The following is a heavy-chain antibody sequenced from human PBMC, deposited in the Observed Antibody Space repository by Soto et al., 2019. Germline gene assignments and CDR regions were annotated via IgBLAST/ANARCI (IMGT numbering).Heavy chain of an antibody. J-gene: IGHJ3*02. D-gene: IGHD3-22*01. V-gene: IGHV1-58*01. Sequence: SVKVSCKASGFTFTSSAVRWVRQARGQRLDWIGWIVVGSGNTNYAQKFQERVTITRDMSSSTAYMELSSPRSEDTAVYYCAASYYDSSSFDIRGQGTPVTVSS. CDR1: GFTFTSSA. CDR3: AASYYDSSSFDI. CDR2: IVVGSGNT.